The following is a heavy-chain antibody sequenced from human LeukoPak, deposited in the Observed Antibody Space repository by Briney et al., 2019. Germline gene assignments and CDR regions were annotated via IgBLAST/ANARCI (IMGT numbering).Heavy chain of an antibody. J-gene: IGHJ4*02. CDR3: ARLTYYYGSGSYRLRIFDY. V-gene: IGHV4-34*01. D-gene: IGHD3-10*01. Sequence: PSETLSLTCAVYGGSFSGYYWSWIRQPPGKGLEWIGEINHSGSTNYNPSLKSRVTISVDTSKNQFSLKLSSVTAGDTAVYYCARLTYYYGSGSYRLRIFDYWGQGTLVTVSS. CDR2: INHSGST. CDR1: GGSFSGYY.